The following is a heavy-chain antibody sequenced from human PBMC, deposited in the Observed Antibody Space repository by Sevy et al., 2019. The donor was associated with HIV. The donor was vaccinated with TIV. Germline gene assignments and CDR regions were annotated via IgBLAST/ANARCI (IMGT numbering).Heavy chain of an antibody. D-gene: IGHD3-10*01. J-gene: IGHJ4*02. CDR1: GGSISSGTYY. V-gene: IGHV4-61*02. Sequence: SETLSLTCTVSGGSISSGTYYWRWIRQPAGKGLEWIGRIYTSGITNYNPSLKSRVTISLDTSKNQFSLNLRSVTAADTAVYYCARYYYGSGKYYFDYWGQGTLVTVSS. CDR2: IYTSGIT. CDR3: ARYYYGSGKYYFDY.